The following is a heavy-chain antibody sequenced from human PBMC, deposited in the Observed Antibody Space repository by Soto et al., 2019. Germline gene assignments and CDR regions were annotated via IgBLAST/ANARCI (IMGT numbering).Heavy chain of an antibody. J-gene: IGHJ3*02. CDR2: ISWNSGSI. Sequence: HLGGSLRLSCAASGFTFDDYAMHWVRQAPGKGLEWVSGISWNSGSIGYADSVKGRFTISRDNAKNSLYLQMNSLRAEDTALYYCAKDTVAGRRGAFDIWGQGTMVTVSS. CDR3: AKDTVAGRRGAFDI. CDR1: GFTFDDYA. V-gene: IGHV3-9*01. D-gene: IGHD6-19*01.